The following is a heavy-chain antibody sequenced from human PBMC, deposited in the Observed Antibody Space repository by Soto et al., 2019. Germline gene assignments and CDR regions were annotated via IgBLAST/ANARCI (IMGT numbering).Heavy chain of an antibody. Sequence: SETLSLTCTVSGDSVTSGNYYWSWIRQPPGKGLEWIGYIYYSGNTNYSPSLKNRVTISLDTSKNQFSLNLNSVTAADTAVYYCSRIPVDTYMIYWSDPWGQGTLVTVSS. CDR3: SRIPVDTYMIYWSDP. V-gene: IGHV4-61*01. J-gene: IGHJ5*01. D-gene: IGHD5-18*01. CDR2: IYYSGNT. CDR1: GDSVTSGNYY.